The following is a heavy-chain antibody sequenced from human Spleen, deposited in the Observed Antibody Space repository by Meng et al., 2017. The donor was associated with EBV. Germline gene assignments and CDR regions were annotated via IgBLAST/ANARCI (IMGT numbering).Heavy chain of an antibody. J-gene: IGHJ4*02. D-gene: IGHD6-13*01. CDR1: GGSFSGYY. V-gene: IGHV4-34*01. CDR2: IHYGGST. Sequence: QDQLKRWGAGLLKPSETLSLTCGIHGGSFSGYYWSWLRQPPGKGLEWIGEIHYGGSTKYNPSLESRATISGDTSKNQFSLILTSVTAADTAVYYCARDAEAPGTWFDYWGQGALVTVSS. CDR3: ARDAEAPGTWFDY.